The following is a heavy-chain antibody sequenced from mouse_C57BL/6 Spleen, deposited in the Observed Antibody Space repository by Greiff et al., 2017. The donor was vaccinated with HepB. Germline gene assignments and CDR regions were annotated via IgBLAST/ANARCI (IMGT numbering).Heavy chain of an antibody. J-gene: IGHJ2*01. CDR2: ISDGGSYT. V-gene: IGHV5-4*03. CDR3: ARGDNSFNY. Sequence: DVKVEESGGGLVKPGGSLKLSCAASGFTFSSYAMSWVRQTPEKRLEWVATISDGGSYTYYPDNVKGRFTISRDNAKNNLYLQMSHLKSEDTAMYYCARGDNSFNYWGQGTTLTVSS. CDR1: GFTFSSYA.